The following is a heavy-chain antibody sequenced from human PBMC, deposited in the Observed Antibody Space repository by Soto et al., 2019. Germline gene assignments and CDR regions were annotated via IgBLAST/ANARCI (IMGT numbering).Heavy chain of an antibody. D-gene: IGHD5-12*01. CDR3: ARGPGWLRLFRFDP. Sequence: KPSETLSLTCAVYGGSFSGYYWSWIRQPPGKGLEWIGEINHSGSTNYNPSLKSRVTISVDTSKNQFSLKLSSVTAADTAVYYCARGPGWLRLFRFDPWGQGTLVTVSS. V-gene: IGHV4-34*01. J-gene: IGHJ5*02. CDR1: GGSFSGYY. CDR2: INHSGST.